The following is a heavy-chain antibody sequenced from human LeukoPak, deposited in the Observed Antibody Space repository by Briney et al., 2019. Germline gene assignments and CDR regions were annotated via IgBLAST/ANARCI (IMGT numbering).Heavy chain of an antibody. Sequence: GGSLRLSCAASGFTFSSYAMSWVRQAPGKGLEWVSAISGSGGSTYYADSVKGRFTISRDNSKNTLYLQMNSLRAEDTAVYYCAKDPDIVVLPAAIWFDPWGQGTLVTVSS. J-gene: IGHJ5*02. V-gene: IGHV3-23*01. CDR2: ISGSGGST. CDR3: AKDPDIVVLPAAIWFDP. CDR1: GFTFSSYA. D-gene: IGHD2-2*01.